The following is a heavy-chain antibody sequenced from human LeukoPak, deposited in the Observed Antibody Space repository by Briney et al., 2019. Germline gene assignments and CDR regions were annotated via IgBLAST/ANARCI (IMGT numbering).Heavy chain of an antibody. CDR1: GFTFSSYS. D-gene: IGHD4-23*01. CDR3: ARERRSVVTLFDY. CDR2: ISSSSSYI. J-gene: IGHJ4*02. V-gene: IGHV3-21*01. Sequence: GGSLRLSCAASGFTFSSYSMNWVRQAPGKGLEWVSSISSSSSYIYYADSAKGRFTISRDNAKNSLYLQMNSLRAEDTAVYYCARERRSVVTLFDYWGQGTLVTVSS.